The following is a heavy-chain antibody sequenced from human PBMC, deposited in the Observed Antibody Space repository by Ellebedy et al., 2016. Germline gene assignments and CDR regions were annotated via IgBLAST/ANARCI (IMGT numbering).Heavy chain of an antibody. Sequence: GESLKISCAASGFTFSSYAMSWVRQAPGKGLEWVSAISGSGGSTYYADSVKGRFTISRDNSKNTLYLQMNSLRAEDTAVYYCAKKGARGYIVVVVAATPTGGAFDIWGQGTMVTVSS. CDR2: ISGSGGST. J-gene: IGHJ3*02. CDR1: GFTFSSYA. V-gene: IGHV3-23*01. D-gene: IGHD2-15*01. CDR3: AKKGARGYIVVVVAATPTGGAFDI.